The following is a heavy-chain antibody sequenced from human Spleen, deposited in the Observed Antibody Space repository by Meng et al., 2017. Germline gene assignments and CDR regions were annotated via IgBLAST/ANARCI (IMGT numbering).Heavy chain of an antibody. CDR1: GGSFSDYY. CDR2: INHSGST. Sequence: QVQLQGWGAGLLKPSEPLSLTCVVSGGSFSDYYWSWIRQPPGKGLEWIGEINHSGSTNYNPSLESRATISVDTSQNNLSLKLSSVTAADSAVYYCARGPTTMAHDFDYWGQGTLVTVSS. CDR3: ARGPTTMAHDFDY. J-gene: IGHJ4*02. V-gene: IGHV4-34*01. D-gene: IGHD4-11*01.